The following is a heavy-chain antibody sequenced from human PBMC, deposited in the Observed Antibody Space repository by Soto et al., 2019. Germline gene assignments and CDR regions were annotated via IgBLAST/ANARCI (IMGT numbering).Heavy chain of an antibody. Sequence: GESLKISCKAPEYNFRVHWIGWVRQVPGRGLEWMGIIYPDDPDTRYSPSSQGQVTMSHDTSINTVYLQWTSLWAYDTAMYYCARLHTARSGDAFDLWGQGTKVTVSS. CDR2: IYPDDPDT. CDR3: ARLHTARSGDAFDL. D-gene: IGHD3-10*01. J-gene: IGHJ3*01. V-gene: IGHV5-51*01. CDR1: EYNFRVHW.